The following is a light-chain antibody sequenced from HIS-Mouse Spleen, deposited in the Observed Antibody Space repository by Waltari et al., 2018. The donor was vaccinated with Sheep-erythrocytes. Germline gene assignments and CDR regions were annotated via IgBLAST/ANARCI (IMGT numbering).Light chain of an antibody. V-gene: IGLV2-23*01. J-gene: IGLJ3*02. CDR3: CSYAGSSTPWV. CDR2: EGS. CDR1: SSDVGSYNL. Sequence: QSALTQPASVSGSPGQSITISCTGTSSDVGSYNLVSWYQQHPGKAPKLMIYEGSTRPSGVCKRFPCSKSGNTASLTIAGLQAEDEADYYCCSYAGSSTPWVFGGGTKLTVL.